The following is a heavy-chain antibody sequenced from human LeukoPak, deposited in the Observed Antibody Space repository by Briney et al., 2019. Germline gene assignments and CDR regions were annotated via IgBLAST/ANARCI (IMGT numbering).Heavy chain of an antibody. D-gene: IGHD2-15*01. CDR1: GFTFSTYG. CDR2: IWYDGGNK. J-gene: IGHJ4*02. V-gene: IGHV3-33*06. CDR3: AKDLSIWCSGGTCDRVGYDY. Sequence: TGGSLRLSCAASGFTFSTYGMHGVRQAPGKGLEWVAVIWYDGGNKDYADSVKGRFTISRDNSKNTLYLQMNSLRAEDTAVYYCAKDLSIWCSGGTCDRVGYDYWGQGTLVTVSS.